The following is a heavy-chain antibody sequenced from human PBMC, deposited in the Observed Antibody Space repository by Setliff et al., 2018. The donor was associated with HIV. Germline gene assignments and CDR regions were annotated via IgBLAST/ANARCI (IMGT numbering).Heavy chain of an antibody. V-gene: IGHV3-30*18. CDR2: ISYDGSKK. Sequence: PGGSLRLSCVGSGFTFSTYGIHWVRHTPGKGLEWVAVISYDGSKKHYADSVKGRFTVSRDNSKGAVFLQMERMRVEDTAVYHCAKDYNFWSGFWGNYYNMDVWGKGTTVTVSS. J-gene: IGHJ6*03. CDR3: AKDYNFWSGFWGNYYNMDV. D-gene: IGHD3-3*01. CDR1: GFTFSTYG.